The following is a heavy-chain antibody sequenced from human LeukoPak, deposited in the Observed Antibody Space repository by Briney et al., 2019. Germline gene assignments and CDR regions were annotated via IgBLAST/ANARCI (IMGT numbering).Heavy chain of an antibody. CDR1: GYTFTGYY. CDR2: INPTSGGT. Sequence: ASVKVSCKAAGYTFTGYYMHWVRQAPGQGLEWMGWINPTSGGTNYAQKFQGRVTMTRDTSISTAYMVLSSLRSDDTAVYYCARDPSALGYCSCGNCYWFDPWGEGSLVTVSS. D-gene: IGHD2-15*01. J-gene: IGHJ5*02. V-gene: IGHV1-2*02. CDR3: ARDPSALGYCSCGNCYWFDP.